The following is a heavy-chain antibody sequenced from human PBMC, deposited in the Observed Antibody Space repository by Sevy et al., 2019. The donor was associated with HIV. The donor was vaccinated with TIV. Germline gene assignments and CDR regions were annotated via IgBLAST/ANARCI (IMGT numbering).Heavy chain of an antibody. Sequence: GGSLRLSCAASGFTFSSYGMHWVRQAPGKGLEWVAVIWNDGSNKYYADSVKGRFTISRDNSKNTLYLQMNSLRAEDTAVYYCARDPWDCSGGSCYSAGWFDPWGQGTLVTVSS. J-gene: IGHJ5*02. CDR3: ARDPWDCSGGSCYSAGWFDP. CDR2: IWNDGSNK. D-gene: IGHD2-15*01. CDR1: GFTFSSYG. V-gene: IGHV3-33*01.